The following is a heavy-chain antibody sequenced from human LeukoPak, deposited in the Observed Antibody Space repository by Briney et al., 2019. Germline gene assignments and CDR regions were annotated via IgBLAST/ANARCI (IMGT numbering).Heavy chain of an antibody. CDR2: MNPNSGNT. CDR1: GYTLTELS. Sequence: GASVKVSCKVSGYTLTELSMHWVRQATGQGLEWMGWMNPNSGNTGYAQKFQGRVTMTKNTSISTAYMELSSLRSEDTAVYYCARGQYYYGSGSYKGFDYWGQGTLVTVSS. D-gene: IGHD3-10*01. CDR3: ARGQYYYGSGSYKGFDY. V-gene: IGHV1-8*01. J-gene: IGHJ4*02.